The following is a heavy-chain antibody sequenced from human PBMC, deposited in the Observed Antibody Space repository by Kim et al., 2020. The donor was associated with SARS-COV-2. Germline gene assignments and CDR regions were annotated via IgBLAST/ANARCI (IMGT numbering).Heavy chain of an antibody. Sequence: GGSLRLSCAASGFTFDDYTMHWVRQAPGKGLEWVSLISWDGGSTYYADSVKGRFTISRDNSKNSLYLQMNSLRTEDTALYYCAKDISHSSAPCGFDYWGQGTLVTVSS. CDR2: ISWDGGST. CDR3: AKDISHSSAPCGFDY. D-gene: IGHD3-22*01. V-gene: IGHV3-43*01. CDR1: GFTFDDYT. J-gene: IGHJ4*02.